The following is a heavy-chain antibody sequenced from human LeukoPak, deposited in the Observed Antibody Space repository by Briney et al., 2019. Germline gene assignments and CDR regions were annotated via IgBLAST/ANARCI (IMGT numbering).Heavy chain of an antibody. Sequence: SQTLSLTCAISGDSVSSNSASWNWIRQSPSRGLEWLGRTYYRSGWYNDYAVSVKGRLTINPDTSKNQFSLQLNSVTPEDTAVYYCGRGGDYSTWAIDYWGQGTLVTVSS. CDR1: GDSVSSNSAS. CDR3: GRGGDYSTWAIDY. D-gene: IGHD6-13*01. V-gene: IGHV6-1*01. J-gene: IGHJ4*02. CDR2: TYYRSGWYN.